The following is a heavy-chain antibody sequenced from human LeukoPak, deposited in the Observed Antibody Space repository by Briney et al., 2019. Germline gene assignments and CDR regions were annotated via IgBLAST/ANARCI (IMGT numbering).Heavy chain of an antibody. CDR1: GGSISSSNYY. Sequence: SETLSLTCIVSGGSISSSNYYWGWIRQPPGRGLEWIGTIYYSGSTYYNASLKSRVTISVDTSKNQFSLKLSSVTAADTAVYYCASSGWYLLPGVYWGQGTLVTVSS. CDR3: ASSGWYLLPGVY. J-gene: IGHJ4*02. V-gene: IGHV4-39*01. CDR2: IYYSGST. D-gene: IGHD6-19*01.